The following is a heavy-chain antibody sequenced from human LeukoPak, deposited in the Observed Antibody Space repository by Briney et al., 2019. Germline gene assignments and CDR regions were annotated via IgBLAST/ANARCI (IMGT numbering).Heavy chain of an antibody. CDR3: VRDPHGQIRP. D-gene: IGHD5-24*01. Sequence: PSETLSLTCSVSGGSISYYYWSWIRQFPGKGLEWIGYISDGESPDYNPSLQSRVTIYVDSSKNQFSLKLTSVAAADTAVYYCVRDPHGQIRPWGQGTLVTVSS. V-gene: IGHV4-59*12. CDR1: GGSISYYY. J-gene: IGHJ5*02. CDR2: ISDGESP.